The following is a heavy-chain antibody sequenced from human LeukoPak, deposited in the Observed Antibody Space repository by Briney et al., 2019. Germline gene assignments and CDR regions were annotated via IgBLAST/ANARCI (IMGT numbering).Heavy chain of an antibody. D-gene: IGHD1-1*01. CDR1: GDSVSTINAA. CDR2: THYRSQWYT. V-gene: IGHV6-1*01. CDR3: ARSSWNHFYLYYGMDD. Sequence: SRTLSLTCDISGDSVSTINAAWNWIRQSPSRGLEWLGRTHYRSQWYTDYAIPVKSRITVTADTSKNQFFLQLKSVTPEDTAVYYCARSSWNHFYLYYGMDDWGQGTTVIVSS. J-gene: IGHJ6*02.